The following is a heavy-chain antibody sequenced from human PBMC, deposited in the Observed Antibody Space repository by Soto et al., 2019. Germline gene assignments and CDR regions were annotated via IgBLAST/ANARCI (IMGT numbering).Heavy chain of an antibody. Sequence: GASVKVSCKASGYTFTGYYMHWVRQAPGQGLEWMGRINPNSGGTNYAQKFQGWVTMTRDTSISTAYMELSRLRSDDTAVYYCARACDYGDYEVYYGMDFWGQGTTVTVYS. D-gene: IGHD4-17*01. CDR2: INPNSGGT. CDR3: ARACDYGDYEVYYGMDF. CDR1: GYTFTGYY. J-gene: IGHJ6*02. V-gene: IGHV1-2*04.